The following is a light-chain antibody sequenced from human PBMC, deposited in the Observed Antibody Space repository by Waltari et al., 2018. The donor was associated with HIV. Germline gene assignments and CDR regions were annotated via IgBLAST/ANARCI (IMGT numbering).Light chain of an antibody. CDR2: KAS. CDR1: QSITYW. J-gene: IGKJ3*01. CDR3: QQYNSYSGFT. V-gene: IGKV1-5*03. Sequence: DILMTQSPSTLSASVGDRVTITCRASQSITYWLAWYQQKPGKAPKLLIYKASTLEGGVPSRFSGSGSGTEFTLTISSLQPDDFATYYCQQYNSYSGFTFGPGTKVDI.